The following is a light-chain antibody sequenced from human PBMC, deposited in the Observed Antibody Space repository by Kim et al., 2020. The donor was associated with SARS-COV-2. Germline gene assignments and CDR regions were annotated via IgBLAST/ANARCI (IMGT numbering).Light chain of an antibody. Sequence: ASVSDRGTITCRASQDIRNDLGWYQQNPGRAPKLLIYGASSLQSGVPSRCSGSGSGTDFTLTINSLQPEDFATYFCLQHNTYPLTFGQGTRLEIK. V-gene: IGKV1-17*01. CDR1: QDIRND. J-gene: IGKJ5*01. CDR2: GAS. CDR3: LQHNTYPLT.